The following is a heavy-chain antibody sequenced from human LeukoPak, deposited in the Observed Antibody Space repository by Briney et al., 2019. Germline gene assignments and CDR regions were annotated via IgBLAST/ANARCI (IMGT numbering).Heavy chain of an antibody. CDR2: INHSGST. V-gene: IGHV4-34*01. CDR1: GGSFSGYY. D-gene: IGHD2-15*01. CDR3: ARGGHGYCSGGSCYSGGVGYYFDY. J-gene: IGHJ4*02. Sequence: SETLSLTCAVYGGSFSGYYWSWIRQPPGKGLEWIGEINHSGSTNYNPSLKSRVTISVDKSKNQFSLKLSSVTAADTAVYYCARGGHGYCSGGSCYSGGVGYYFDYWGQGTLVTVSS.